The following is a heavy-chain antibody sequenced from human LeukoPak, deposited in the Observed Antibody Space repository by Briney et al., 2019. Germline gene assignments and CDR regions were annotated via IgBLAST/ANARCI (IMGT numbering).Heavy chain of an antibody. Sequence: GESLKISCKGSGYSFTSYWIAWVRQMPGKGLEWMGIIYPGDSYTTYSPSFQGQVTISADKSISTAYLQWRSLKASDTAMYYCARRGEAMDPFDYWGQGTLVTVSS. D-gene: IGHD5-18*01. CDR1: GYSFTSYW. V-gene: IGHV5-51*01. CDR2: IYPGDSYT. J-gene: IGHJ4*02. CDR3: ARRGEAMDPFDY.